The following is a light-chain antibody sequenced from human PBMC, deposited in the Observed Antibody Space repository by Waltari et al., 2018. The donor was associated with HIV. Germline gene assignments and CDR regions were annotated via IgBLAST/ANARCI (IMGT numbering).Light chain of an antibody. J-gene: IGLJ2*01. CDR2: EGK. CDR3: SSYTGRVSL. V-gene: IGLV2-14*01. Sequence: QSALAQPASVSGSPGQSITIPCTGPSSADFNFVPGYQRRPVKAPKVSIYEGKCRASGVSARFSSSKSDITASLTIAGLQTDDEANYYCSSYTGRVSLFGGGTKLTVL. CDR1: SSADFNF.